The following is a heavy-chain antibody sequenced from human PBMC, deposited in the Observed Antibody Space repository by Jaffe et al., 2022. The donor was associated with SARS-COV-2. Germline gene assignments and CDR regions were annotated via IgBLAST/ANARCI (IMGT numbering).Heavy chain of an antibody. CDR1: GGSMSSSSFC. J-gene: IGHJ6*03. D-gene: IGHD3-10*01. CDR3: ARHGARFWYYYMDV. V-gene: IGHV4-39*01. Sequence: QVQLQESGPGLVKPSETLSLTCTVSGGSMSSSSFCWGWIRQPPGKRLEWIGSICHSGSTNYNPSLKSRFTIFVDTSRNYFSLKVSSATAADTAVYYCARHGARFWYYYMDVWGKGTTVSVSS. CDR2: ICHSGST.